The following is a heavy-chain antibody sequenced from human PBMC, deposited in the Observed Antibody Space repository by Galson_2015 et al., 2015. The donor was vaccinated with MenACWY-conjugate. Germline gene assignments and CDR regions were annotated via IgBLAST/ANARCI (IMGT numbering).Heavy chain of an antibody. CDR2: IKSKTAGETT. D-gene: IGHD3-3*01. V-gene: IGHV3-15*07. Sequence: SLRLSCAASGFSFSRAWMNWVRQAPGKGLEWVGLIKSKTAGETTDYGAPVKGRFSISRDDSKSMVYLQMNSLKIEDTAVYYCTGEDASGYYYGDFDYWGQGALVTVSS. CDR3: TGEDASGYYYGDFDY. CDR1: GFSFSRAW. J-gene: IGHJ4*02.